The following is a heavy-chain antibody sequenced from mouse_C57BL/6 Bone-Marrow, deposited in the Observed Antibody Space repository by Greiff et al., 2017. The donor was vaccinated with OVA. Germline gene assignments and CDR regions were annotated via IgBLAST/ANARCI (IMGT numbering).Heavy chain of an antibody. D-gene: IGHD1-1*01. CDR2: IWSDGST. CDR1: GFSLTSYG. Sequence: VQRVESGPGLVAPSQSLSITCTVSGFSLTSYGVHWVRQPPGKGLEWLVVIWSDGSTTYNSALKSRLSISKDNSKSQVFLKMNSLQTDDTAMYYCAGHWDYGSSYGNWYCDVWGTGTTVTVSS. V-gene: IGHV2-6-1*01. J-gene: IGHJ1*03. CDR3: AGHWDYGSSYGNWYCDV.